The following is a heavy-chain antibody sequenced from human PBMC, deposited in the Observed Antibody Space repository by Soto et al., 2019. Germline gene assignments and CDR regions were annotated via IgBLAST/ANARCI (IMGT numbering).Heavy chain of an antibody. CDR3: ARQDYGDYVTYYYYYYYMDV. V-gene: IGHV3-33*08. CDR1: GFTFSSYG. CDR2: IWYDGCNK. D-gene: IGHD4-17*01. Sequence: GGSLRLSCAASGFTFSSYGMHWVRQAPGKGLEWVAVIWYDGCNKYYADSVKGRFTISRDNSKNTLYLQMNSLRAEDTAVYYCARQDYGDYVTYYYYYYYMDVWGKGTTVTVSS. J-gene: IGHJ6*03.